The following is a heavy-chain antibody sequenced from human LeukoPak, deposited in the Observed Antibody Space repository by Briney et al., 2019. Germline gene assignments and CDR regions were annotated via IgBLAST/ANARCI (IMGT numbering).Heavy chain of an antibody. D-gene: IGHD3-3*02. J-gene: IGHJ4*02. CDR3: ARRPINCIIANCYVDY. CDR2: MNPNSGDT. V-gene: IGHV1-2*02. Sequence: WASVKVSCKVSVYTFTNFYIHWVRQAPGQGLEWMGWMNPNSGDTSYAREFQDRVTMTRDTSLNTAYMELSRLRSDDTAVYFCARRPINCIIANCYVDYWGQGTLVTVSS. CDR1: VYTFTNFY.